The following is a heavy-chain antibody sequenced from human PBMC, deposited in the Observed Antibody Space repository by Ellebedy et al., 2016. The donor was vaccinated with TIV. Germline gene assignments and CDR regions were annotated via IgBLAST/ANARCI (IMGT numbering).Heavy chain of an antibody. J-gene: IGHJ4*02. CDR1: GYSFTSYW. V-gene: IGHV5-10-1*01. D-gene: IGHD6-13*01. CDR3: ASSSWYRGRDY. Sequence: GESLKISCTGSGYSFTSYWISWVRQMPGKGLEWLGRFDPSDSYTNYSPSFQGHVTISADKSISTAYLQWSSLKASDTAMYYCASSSWYRGRDYWGQGTLVTVSS. CDR2: FDPSDSYT.